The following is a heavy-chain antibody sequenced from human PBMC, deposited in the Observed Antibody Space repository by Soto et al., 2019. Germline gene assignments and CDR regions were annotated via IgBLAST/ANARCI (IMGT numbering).Heavy chain of an antibody. D-gene: IGHD4-17*01. J-gene: IGHJ4*02. Sequence: QVQLQESGPGLVKPSETLSLTCAVSGGSISSYYWSWIRQSPGKGLGWIGYVDYSGSTNYNPSLKSRVSMSLDTSKNQFSLKLNTVTAADTAVYYCTRGKSDYQIDYWGQGTLVTVSS. CDR1: GGSISSYY. CDR3: TRGKSDYQIDY. CDR2: VDYSGST. V-gene: IGHV4-59*01.